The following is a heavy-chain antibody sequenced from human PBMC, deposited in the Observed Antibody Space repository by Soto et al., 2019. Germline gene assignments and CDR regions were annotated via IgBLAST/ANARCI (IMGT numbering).Heavy chain of an antibody. CDR1: GFTFSSYS. CDR2: ISSSSSNI. D-gene: IGHD2-15*01. V-gene: IGHV3-48*01. Sequence: GGSLRLSCAASGFTFSSYSMNWVRQAPGKGLEWVSYISSSSSNIYYADSVKGRFTISRDNAKNSLYLQMNSLRAEDTAVYYCASLVVVVAATHRSFDIWGQGTMVTVSS. CDR3: ASLVVVVAATHRSFDI. J-gene: IGHJ3*02.